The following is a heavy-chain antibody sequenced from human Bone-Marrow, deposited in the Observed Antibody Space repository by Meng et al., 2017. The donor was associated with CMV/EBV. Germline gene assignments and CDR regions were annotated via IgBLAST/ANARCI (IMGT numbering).Heavy chain of an antibody. D-gene: IGHD2-15*01. V-gene: IGHV3-53*01. CDR1: GFTVSSNY. CDR2: IYSGGST. CDR3: ARDLGSAFDT. J-gene: IGHJ3*02. Sequence: GESLKISCAASGFTVSSNYMSWVRQAPGKGLEWVSVIYSGGSTYYADSVKGRFTISRDNSKNTLYLQMNSLRAEDTAVYYCARDLGSAFDTWGQGKMVTVSS.